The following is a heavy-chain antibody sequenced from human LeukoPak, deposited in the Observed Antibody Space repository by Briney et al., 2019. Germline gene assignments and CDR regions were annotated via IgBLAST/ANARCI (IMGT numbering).Heavy chain of an antibody. J-gene: IGHJ4*02. CDR2: ISSSSSYI. Sequence: RTGGSLRLSCAASGFTFSSYSMNWVRQAPGKGLEWVSSISSSSSYIYYADSVKGRFTISRDNSKNTLYLQMNSLRVEDTAVYYCAREAGPATVTSNWGFDYWGQGTLVTVSS. CDR3: AREAGPATVTSNWGFDY. V-gene: IGHV3-21*01. D-gene: IGHD4-17*01. CDR1: GFTFSSYS.